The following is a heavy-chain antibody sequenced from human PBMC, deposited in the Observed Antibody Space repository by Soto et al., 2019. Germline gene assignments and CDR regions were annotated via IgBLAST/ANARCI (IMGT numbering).Heavy chain of an antibody. D-gene: IGHD3-10*01. CDR2: IYYTGST. CDR1: GDSISTFY. V-gene: IGHV4-59*01. J-gene: IGHJ4*02. Sequence: SETLSLTCTVSGDSISTFYWSWIRQPPRKGLEWIGYIYYTGSTNYNPSLKSRVTMSVDTSKKQFSLKLSSVTAADTAVYYCARQRGNYFDYWGQGTLVTVSS. CDR3: ARQRGNYFDY.